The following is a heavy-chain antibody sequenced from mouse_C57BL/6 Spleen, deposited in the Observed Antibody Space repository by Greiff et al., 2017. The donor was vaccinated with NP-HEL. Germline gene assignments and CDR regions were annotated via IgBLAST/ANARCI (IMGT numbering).Heavy chain of an antibody. D-gene: IGHD1-1*01. J-gene: IGHJ2*01. CDR1: GYTFTSYW. V-gene: IGHV1-55*01. CDR3: ARSLYYGSPSYYFDY. CDR2: IYPGSGST. Sequence: VQLQQPGAELVKPGASVKMSCKASGYTFTSYWITWVKQRPGQGLEWIGDIYPGSGSTNYNEKFKSKATLTVDTSSSTAYMQLSSLTSEDSAVYYCARSLYYGSPSYYFDYWGQGTTLTVSS.